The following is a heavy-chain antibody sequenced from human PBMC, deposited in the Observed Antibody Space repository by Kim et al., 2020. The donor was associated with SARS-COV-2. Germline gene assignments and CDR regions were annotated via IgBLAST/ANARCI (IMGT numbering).Heavy chain of an antibody. CDR3: ARGAYGDVSFDY. Sequence: NYGQKVKGRVIMTTDTSTNTAYMKLWSLRSDDTAMYYCARGAYGDVSFDYWGQGTLVTVSS. J-gene: IGHJ4*02. D-gene: IGHD4-17*01. V-gene: IGHV1-18*01.